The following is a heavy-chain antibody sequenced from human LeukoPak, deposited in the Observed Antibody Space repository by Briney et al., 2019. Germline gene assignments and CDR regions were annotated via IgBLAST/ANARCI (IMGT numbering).Heavy chain of an antibody. V-gene: IGHV1-2*02. Sequence: ASVKVSCKASGYTFTGYYMHWVRQAPGQGLEWMGWINPNSGGTNYAQKFQGRVTMTRDTSISTAYMELSSLRSDDTAVYYCAREVDCYGSGGPMEVWGKGTTVTISS. CDR3: AREVDCYGSGGPMEV. CDR1: GYTFTGYY. D-gene: IGHD3-10*01. J-gene: IGHJ6*03. CDR2: INPNSGGT.